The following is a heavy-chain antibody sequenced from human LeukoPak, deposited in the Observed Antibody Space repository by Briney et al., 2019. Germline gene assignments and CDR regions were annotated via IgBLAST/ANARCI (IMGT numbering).Heavy chain of an antibody. CDR3: AKDSSGYYYNWFDP. Sequence: SETLSLTCTVSGGSISSYYWGWIRQPPGKGLEWIGSIYYSGSTYYNPSLKSRVTISVDTSKNQFSLKLSSVTAADTAVYYCAKDSSGYYYNWFDPWGQGTLVTVSS. CDR1: GGSISSYY. V-gene: IGHV4-39*02. J-gene: IGHJ5*02. D-gene: IGHD3-22*01. CDR2: IYYSGST.